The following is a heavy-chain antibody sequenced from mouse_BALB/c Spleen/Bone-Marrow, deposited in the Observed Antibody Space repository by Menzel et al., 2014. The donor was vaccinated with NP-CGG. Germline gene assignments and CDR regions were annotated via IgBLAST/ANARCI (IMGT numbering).Heavy chain of an antibody. J-gene: IGHJ1*01. Sequence: EVQRVESGAELVKPGASVKLSRTASGFNIKDTYMHWVKQRPEQGLEWIGRIDPANGNTKYDPRFQGKATITADTSSNTAYLQLSSLTSEDTAVYYCARGGTTATWYFDVWGAGTTVTVSS. V-gene: IGHV14-3*02. CDR3: ARGGTTATWYFDV. CDR1: GFNIKDTY. D-gene: IGHD1-2*01. CDR2: IDPANGNT.